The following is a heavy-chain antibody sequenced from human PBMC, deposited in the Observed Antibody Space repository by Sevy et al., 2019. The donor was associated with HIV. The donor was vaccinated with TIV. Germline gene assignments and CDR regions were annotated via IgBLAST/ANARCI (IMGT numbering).Heavy chain of an antibody. V-gene: IGHV3-15*01. CDR1: GFTFSNAW. J-gene: IGHJ4*02. CDR3: TAIDLVPAEL. Sequence: GGSLRLSCVASGFTFSNAWMSWVRQAPGKGLEWVGRIKSKTDGGTTDYAAPVKGRLTISRDDSKNTLYLQMNSLKTEDTAVYYSTAIDLVPAELWGQGTLVTVSS. D-gene: IGHD2-2*01. CDR2: IKSKTDGGTT.